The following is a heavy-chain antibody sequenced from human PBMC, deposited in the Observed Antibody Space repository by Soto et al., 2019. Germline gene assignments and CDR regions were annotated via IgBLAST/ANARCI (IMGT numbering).Heavy chain of an antibody. CDR2: ICGSGGTT. D-gene: IGHD2-15*01. Sequence: EVQLLESGGGLVQPGESLRLSCAASGFSFSTYAMSWVRQAPGKGLEWVSSICGSGGTTYYADSVKGRITISRNISKNTLYLQVDSLRAEDTAIYYCAKGTGGSCYGSLNYWGQGTLVTVSS. CDR3: AKGTGGSCYGSLNY. V-gene: IGHV3-23*01. CDR1: GFSFSTYA. J-gene: IGHJ4*02.